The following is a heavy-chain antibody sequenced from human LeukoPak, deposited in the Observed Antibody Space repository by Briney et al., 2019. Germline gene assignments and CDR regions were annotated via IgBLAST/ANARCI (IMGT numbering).Heavy chain of an antibody. Sequence: GEPLRLSCAASGFTFSSYAMHWVRQAPGKGLECMAVTSYDGSDKHYADPVKGRFTISRDNSKNTLYLQMNGLRPEDTAVYYCARGWTAAGPFGAEYFQHWGQGTLVTVSS. CDR1: GFTFSSYA. CDR3: ARGWTAAGPFGAEYFQH. D-gene: IGHD6-13*01. V-gene: IGHV3-30*04. CDR2: TSYDGSDK. J-gene: IGHJ1*01.